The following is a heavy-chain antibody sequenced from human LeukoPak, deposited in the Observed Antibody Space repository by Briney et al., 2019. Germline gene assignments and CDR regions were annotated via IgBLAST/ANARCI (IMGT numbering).Heavy chain of an antibody. V-gene: IGHV4-61*02. Sequence: ASQTLSLTCTVSGGSISSGSGNYYWTWIRQPAGKGLEWIGRIYTSGSTNYNPSLKSRVTMSVDTFKNQFSLKLSSVTAADTAVYYCARDLVWMTTVTLHGTDAFDIWGQGTMVTVSS. J-gene: IGHJ3*02. CDR3: ARDLVWMTTVTLHGTDAFDI. D-gene: IGHD4-17*01. CDR1: GGSISSGSGNYY. CDR2: IYTSGST.